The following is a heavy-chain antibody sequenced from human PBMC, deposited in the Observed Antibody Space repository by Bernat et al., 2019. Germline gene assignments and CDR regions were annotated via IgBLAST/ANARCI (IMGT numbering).Heavy chain of an antibody. CDR1: GFTFSTYG. CDR3: AREPNGGLEY. D-gene: IGHD1-1*01. CDR2: IRFDGSNQ. Sequence: QVQLVESGGGVVQPGGSPRLSCAASGFTFSTYGMHWVRQAPGKGLEWVAFIRFDGSNQYYADSVKGRFTVSRDNSKNTLFLQMNRVRPGDTAMYYCAREPNGGLEYWGQGTLVSVSS. V-gene: IGHV3-30*02. J-gene: IGHJ4*02.